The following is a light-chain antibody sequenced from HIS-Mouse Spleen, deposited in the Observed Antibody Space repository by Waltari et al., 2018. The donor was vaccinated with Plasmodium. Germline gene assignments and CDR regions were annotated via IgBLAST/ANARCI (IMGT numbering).Light chain of an antibody. CDR1: KLGDKY. CDR2: QDT. Sequence: SYELTQPPSVSVSPGQTASITCSGDKLGDKYACWYQQKPGQSPVLVIYQDTKRPSGIPERFSGSNSGNTGTLTISGTEAMDEADYYGEAWDSSTVVFGGGTKLTVL. CDR3: EAWDSSTVV. J-gene: IGLJ2*01. V-gene: IGLV3-1*01.